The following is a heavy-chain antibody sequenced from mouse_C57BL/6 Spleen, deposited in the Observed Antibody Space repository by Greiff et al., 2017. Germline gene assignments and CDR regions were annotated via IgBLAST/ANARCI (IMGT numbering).Heavy chain of an antibody. D-gene: IGHD4-1*01. CDR2: IDPSDSET. CDR1: GYTFTSYW. CDR3: ARRTGTAWFAY. V-gene: IGHV1-52*01. J-gene: IGHJ3*01. Sequence: QVQLQQPGAELVRPGSSVKLSCKASGYTFTSYWMHWVKQRPIQGLEWIGNIDPSDSETHYNQKFKDKATLTVDKSSSTAYMPLSSLTSEDSAVYYCARRTGTAWFAYWGQGTLVTVSA.